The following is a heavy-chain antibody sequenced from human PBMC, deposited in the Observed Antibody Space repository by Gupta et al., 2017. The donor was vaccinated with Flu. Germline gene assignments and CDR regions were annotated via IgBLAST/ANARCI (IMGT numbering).Heavy chain of an antibody. CDR2: IYYSGGT. D-gene: IGHD5-18*01. CDR1: GGPISSYY. CDR3: ARRGYSYGTSFDY. Sequence: QVQLQESGPGLVKPSETLSLTCTVSGGPISSYYWSWIRQPPGKGLEWIGYIYYSGGTNYNPSLKSRVTISVETSKNQFSLKLSSVTAADTAVYYCARRGYSYGTSFDYWGQGTLVTVSS. V-gene: IGHV4-59*08. J-gene: IGHJ4*02.